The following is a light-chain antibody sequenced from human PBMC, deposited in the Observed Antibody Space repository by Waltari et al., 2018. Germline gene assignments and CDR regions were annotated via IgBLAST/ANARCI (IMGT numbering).Light chain of an antibody. V-gene: IGLV1-44*01. CDR3: AAWDDSVNAWL. CDR2: NNN. CDR1: SSNIGGNT. Sequence: PSASGTLGQRVTISCSGSSSNIGGNTVNWYQQFPGAAPKVFIYNNNQRPSGVPVRFSGSKSGTSASLAISGLQSEDEANYYCAAWDDSVNAWLFGGGAKLTVL. J-gene: IGLJ3*02.